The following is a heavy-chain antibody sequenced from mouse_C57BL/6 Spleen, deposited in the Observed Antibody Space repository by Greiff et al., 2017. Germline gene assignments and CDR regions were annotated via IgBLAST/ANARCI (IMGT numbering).Heavy chain of an antibody. V-gene: IGHV1-50*01. Sequence: VQLQQPGAELVKPGASVKLSCKASGYTFTSYWMQWVKQRPGQGLEWIGEIDPSDSYTNYNQKFKGKATLTVDTSSSTAYMQLSSLTSEDSAVYYGARSRGLPLYYAMDYWGQGTSVTVSS. CDR2: IDPSDSYT. CDR3: ARSRGLPLYYAMDY. J-gene: IGHJ4*01. CDR1: GYTFTSYW. D-gene: IGHD2-2*01.